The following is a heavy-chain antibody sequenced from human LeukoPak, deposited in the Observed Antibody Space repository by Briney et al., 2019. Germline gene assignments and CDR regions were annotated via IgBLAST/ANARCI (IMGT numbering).Heavy chain of an antibody. J-gene: IGHJ4*02. Sequence: PGGSLRLSCAASGLTFSSYSMNWVRQAPGKGLEWISYISGGSSIIYYADSVKGRFTISRDNAKNSLYLEMNSLRVEDTAVYYVVAGRDFFDSWGQGTLVTVSS. V-gene: IGHV3-48*01. CDR1: GLTFSSYS. CDR3: VAGRDFFDS. CDR2: ISGGSSII. D-gene: IGHD2-8*02.